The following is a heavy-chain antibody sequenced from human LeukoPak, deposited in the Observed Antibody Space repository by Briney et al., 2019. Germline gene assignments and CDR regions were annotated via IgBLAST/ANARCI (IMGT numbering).Heavy chain of an antibody. J-gene: IGHJ4*03. Sequence: PGGSLRLSCAASGFTVSSNYMSWVRQAPGKGLEWVSVIYSGGRTAYSDSVKDRFTISRDNSKNTLLFQMNSMRAEDTAVYYCAREDVRGVISPYFDHRGQGALVTVAS. CDR2: IYSGGRT. D-gene: IGHD3-10*01. CDR3: AREDVRGVISPYFDH. CDR1: GFTVSSNY. V-gene: IGHV3-66*01.